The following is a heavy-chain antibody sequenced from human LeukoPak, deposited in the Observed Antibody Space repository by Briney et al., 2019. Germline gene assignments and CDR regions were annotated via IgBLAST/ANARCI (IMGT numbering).Heavy chain of an antibody. CDR3: AKGGRGGRYYFDY. CDR1: GFTFSSYA. D-gene: IGHD3-16*01. CDR2: ISGSGGSP. J-gene: IGHJ4*02. V-gene: IGHV3-23*01. Sequence: PGGSLRLSCAASGFTFSSYAMSWVRQAPGKGLEWVSAISGSGGSPYYADSVKGRFIISRDNSKNTLYLQMNSLRAEDTAVYYCAKGGRGGRYYFDYWGQGTLVTVSS.